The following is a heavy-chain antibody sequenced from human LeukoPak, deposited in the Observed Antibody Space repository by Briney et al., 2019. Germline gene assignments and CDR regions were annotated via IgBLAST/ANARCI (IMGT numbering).Heavy chain of an antibody. CDR1: GFTFSSYA. CDR2: ISGSGGST. Sequence: PGGSLRLSCAASGFTFSSYALSWVRQAPGKGLEWVSSISGSGGSTYYADSVKGRFTISRDNSKNTLYLKMNSLRAEDTAVYYCAKCSGTYFYWYFDLWGRGTLVTVSS. D-gene: IGHD1-26*01. J-gene: IGHJ2*01. CDR3: AKCSGTYFYWYFDL. V-gene: IGHV3-23*01.